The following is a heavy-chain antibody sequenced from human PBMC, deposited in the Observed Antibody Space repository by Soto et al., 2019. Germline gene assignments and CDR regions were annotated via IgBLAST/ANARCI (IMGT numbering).Heavy chain of an antibody. CDR1: GGSISSCGYY. D-gene: IGHD3-22*01. CDR3: ARYVDSTGRFDS. CDR2: IYYSGST. J-gene: IGHJ4*02. Sequence: QVQLQESGPGLVKPSQTLSLTCTVSGGSISSCGYYWSWIRQHPGKGLEWIGYIYYSGSTYYNPSLKGRVIISVDTSKSQFSLKRSSVTAADTAVYYCARYVDSTGRFDSWGQGTLVTVSS. V-gene: IGHV4-31*03.